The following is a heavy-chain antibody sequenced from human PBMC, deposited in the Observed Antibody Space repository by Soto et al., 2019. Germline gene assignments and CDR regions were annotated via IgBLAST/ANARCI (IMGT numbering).Heavy chain of an antibody. D-gene: IGHD3-10*01. CDR2: IYYSGST. J-gene: IGHJ5*02. Sequence: SETLSLTCTVSGGSISSGGYYWSWIRQHPGKGLEWIGYIYYSGSTYYNPSLKSRVTISVDTSKNQFSLKLSSVTAADTAVYYCARALWLGELLGLNWLHPWGEGTIVTVYS. V-gene: IGHV4-31*03. CDR1: GGSISSGGYY. CDR3: ARALWLGELLGLNWLHP.